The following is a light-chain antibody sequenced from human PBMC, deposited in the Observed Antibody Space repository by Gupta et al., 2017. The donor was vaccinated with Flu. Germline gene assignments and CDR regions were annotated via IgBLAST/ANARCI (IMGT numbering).Light chain of an antibody. Sequence: QFVLTQSPSASASLGASVKLTCTLSSGHSSYAIAWHQQQPEKGPRYLMKFNNDGSHSKGDGIPDRFSGSSSGTERYLIISNLQSEDEADYYCQTWGTGIRVFGGGTKLTVL. CDR3: QTWGTGIRV. CDR1: SGHSSYA. V-gene: IGLV4-69*01. CDR2: FNNDGSH. J-gene: IGLJ3*02.